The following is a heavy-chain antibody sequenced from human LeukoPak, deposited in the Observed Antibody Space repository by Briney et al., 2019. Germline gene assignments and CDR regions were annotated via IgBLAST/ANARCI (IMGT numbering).Heavy chain of an antibody. CDR1: GGTFSSYA. Sequence: ASVKVSCKASGGTFSSYAISWVRQAPGQGLEWMGRIIPILGIANYAQKFQGRVTITADKSTSTAYMELSSLRSEDTAVYYCARVHDSSGYYLDYWGQGTLVTVSS. V-gene: IGHV1-69*04. D-gene: IGHD3-22*01. J-gene: IGHJ4*02. CDR2: IIPILGIA. CDR3: ARVHDSSGYYLDY.